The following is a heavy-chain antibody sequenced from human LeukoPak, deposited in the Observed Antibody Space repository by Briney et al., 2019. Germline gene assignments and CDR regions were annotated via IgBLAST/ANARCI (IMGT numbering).Heavy chain of an antibody. CDR3: ASRLTDYGSGSYYRAFDI. J-gene: IGHJ3*02. CDR1: GGTFSSYA. CDR2: IIPIFGTA. D-gene: IGHD3-10*01. Sequence: SVKVSCKASGGTFSSYAISWVRQAPGQGLEWMGGIIPIFGTANYAQRFQGRVTITADESTSTAYMELSSLRSGDTAVYYCASRLTDYGSGSYYRAFDIWGQGTMVTVSS. V-gene: IGHV1-69*13.